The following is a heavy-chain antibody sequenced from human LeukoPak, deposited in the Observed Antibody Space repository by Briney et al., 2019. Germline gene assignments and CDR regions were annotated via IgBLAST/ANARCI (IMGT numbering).Heavy chain of an antibody. V-gene: IGHV3-21*01. J-gene: IGHJ4*02. D-gene: IGHD2-2*01. CDR2: ISSSSSYI. Sequence: GGSLRLSCAASGFMFSRDSMNWVRQAPGKGLEWVSSISSSSSYIYYADSVKGRFTISRDNAKNSLYLQMNSLRAEDTAVYYCAHGSMYQLDYWGQGTLVTVSS. CDR1: GFMFSRDS. CDR3: AHGSMYQLDY.